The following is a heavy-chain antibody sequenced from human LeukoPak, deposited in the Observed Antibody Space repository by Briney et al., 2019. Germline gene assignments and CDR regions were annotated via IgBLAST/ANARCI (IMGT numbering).Heavy chain of an antibody. CDR2: IIPILGIA. D-gene: IGHD6-19*01. J-gene: IGHJ4*02. CDR3: ARAEKAVAGTAVDY. CDR1: GGTFSSYT. V-gene: IGHV1-69*02. Sequence: ASVKVSCKASGGTFSSYTISWVRQAPEQGLEWMGRIIPILGIANYAQKFQGRVTITADKSTSTAYMELSSLRSEDTAVYYCARAEKAVAGTAVDYWGQGTLVTVSS.